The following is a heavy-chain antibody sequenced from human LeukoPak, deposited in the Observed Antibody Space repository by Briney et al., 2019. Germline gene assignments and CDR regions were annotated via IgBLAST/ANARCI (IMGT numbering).Heavy chain of an antibody. CDR1: GGSISSYY. CDR2: IYYSGST. V-gene: IGHV4-59*01. D-gene: IGHD6-13*01. J-gene: IGHJ4*02. CDR3: AREGSSSYGAFDY. Sequence: PSETLSLTCTVSGGSISSYYWSWIRQPPGKGLEWIGNIYYSGSTNYNPSLKSRVTISVDTSKSQFSLKLSSVTAADSAVYYCAREGSSSYGAFDYWGQGTLVTVSS.